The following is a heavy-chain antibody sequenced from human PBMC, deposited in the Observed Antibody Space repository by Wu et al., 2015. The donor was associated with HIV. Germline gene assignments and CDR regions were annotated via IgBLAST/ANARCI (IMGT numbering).Heavy chain of an antibody. Sequence: QVHLMQSGPEVEKPGASLKVSCKTSGYTFTDYYIHWVRQAPGQGLQWMGWINPDTGDTNYAETFKGRVTMTRDTSMSTVYMVLTSLKFNDTATYYCARDWQFHVVFGDFYMDVWGNGTTVIVSS. CDR3: ARDWQFHVVFGDFYMDV. CDR1: GYTFTDYY. V-gene: IGHV1-2*02. D-gene: IGHD3-16*01. CDR2: INPDTGDT. J-gene: IGHJ6*03.